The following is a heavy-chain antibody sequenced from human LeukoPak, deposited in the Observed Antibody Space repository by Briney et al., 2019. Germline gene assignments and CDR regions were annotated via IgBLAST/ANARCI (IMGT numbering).Heavy chain of an antibody. Sequence: GGSLRLSCAASGFTFSSYEMNWVRQAPGKGLEWVSYISSSGSTIYYADSVKGRFTISRDNAKNSLYLQMNSLRAEDTAVYYCARDLITIFGVATGGLDYWGPGTLVTVSS. J-gene: IGHJ4*02. CDR1: GFTFSSYE. V-gene: IGHV3-48*03. D-gene: IGHD3-3*01. CDR3: ARDLITIFGVATGGLDY. CDR2: ISSSGSTI.